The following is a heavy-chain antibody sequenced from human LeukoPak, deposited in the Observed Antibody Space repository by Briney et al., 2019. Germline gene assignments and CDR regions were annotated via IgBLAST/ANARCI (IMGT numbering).Heavy chain of an antibody. V-gene: IGHV3-7*01. CDR1: ADTFSRSN. CDR2: MRLGGSVT. J-gene: IGHJ4*02. CDR3: VIDRGAR. Sequence: GGCLRLSCADSADTFSRSNMGWVRQAPGKGREWVALMRLGGSVTYYVESVKGPSTISRDNTKNLLYLHMNILRFEDTAVYYCVIDRGARWGQGTLFTASS.